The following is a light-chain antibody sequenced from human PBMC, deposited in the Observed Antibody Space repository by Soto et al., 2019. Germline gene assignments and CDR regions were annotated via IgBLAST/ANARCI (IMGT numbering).Light chain of an antibody. V-gene: IGKV3-20*01. J-gene: IGKJ4*01. CDR2: GAS. Sequence: EMVLTQSPGTLSLSLGDRATLSCRTSQSIGTNVAWYQQKPGQAPRLLISGASGRATGTPDRFSGSGSGTDFTLTISRLEPEDVAVYYCQQYGSSPLTFGGGTKVEIK. CDR3: QQYGSSPLT. CDR1: QSIGTN.